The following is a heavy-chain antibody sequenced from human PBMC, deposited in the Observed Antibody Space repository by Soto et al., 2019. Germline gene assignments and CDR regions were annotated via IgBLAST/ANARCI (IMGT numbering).Heavy chain of an antibody. Sequence: GSLRLSCATSGFTFSSYAMNWVRQAPGKGLEWVSVISSSGDSTYYADSVKGRFTISRDNSKNTLYLQMNSLRAEDTAVYYCARDYYKYYDSSGYYRSPAYWGQGTLVTVSS. V-gene: IGHV3-23*01. CDR3: ARDYYKYYDSSGYYRSPAY. D-gene: IGHD3-22*01. CDR1: GFTFSSYA. J-gene: IGHJ4*02. CDR2: ISSSGDST.